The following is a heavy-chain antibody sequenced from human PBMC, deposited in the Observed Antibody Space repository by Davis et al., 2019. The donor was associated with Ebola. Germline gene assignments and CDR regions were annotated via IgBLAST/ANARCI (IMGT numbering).Heavy chain of an antibody. CDR2: ISYDGSNK. Sequence: PGGSLRLSCAASGFTFSSYWMSWVRQAPGKGLEWVAVISYDGSNKYYADSVKGRFTISRDNSKNTLYLQMNSLRAEDTAVYYCARVEWQDTVTTDYWGQGTLVTVSS. J-gene: IGHJ4*02. CDR3: ARVEWQDTVTTDY. V-gene: IGHV3-30-3*01. CDR1: GFTFSSYW. D-gene: IGHD4-17*01.